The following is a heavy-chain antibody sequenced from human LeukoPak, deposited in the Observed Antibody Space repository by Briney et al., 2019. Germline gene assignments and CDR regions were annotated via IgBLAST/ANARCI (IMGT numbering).Heavy chain of an antibody. D-gene: IGHD5-12*01. V-gene: IGHV3-21*01. J-gene: IGHJ4*02. CDR3: ARGTYSGYDSSFDY. CDR1: GFTFSSYN. Sequence: PGGSLRLSCTASGFTFSSYNMNWVRQAPGKGLEWVSSFTAYSGASIYYADSVRGRLTISRDNAKNSLYLQINSLRAEDTAVYYCARGTYSGYDSSFDYWGQGTLVTVSS. CDR2: FTAYSGASI.